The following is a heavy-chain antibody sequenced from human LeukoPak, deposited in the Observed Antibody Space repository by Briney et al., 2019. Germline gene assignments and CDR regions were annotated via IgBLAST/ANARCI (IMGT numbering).Heavy chain of an antibody. V-gene: IGHV3-48*02. J-gene: IGHJ4*02. CDR1: GFTVSGNY. CDR3: ARQRDGYNPTTDY. D-gene: IGHD5-24*01. Sequence: PGGSLRLSCAASGFTVSGNYMSWVRQAPGKGLEWVSYISSSSSTIYYADSVKGRFTISRDNAKNSLYLQMNSLRDEDTAVFYCARQRDGYNPTTDYWGQGTLVTVSS. CDR2: ISSSSSTI.